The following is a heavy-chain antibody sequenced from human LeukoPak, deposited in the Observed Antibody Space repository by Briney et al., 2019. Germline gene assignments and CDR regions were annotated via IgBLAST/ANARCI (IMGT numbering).Heavy chain of an antibody. CDR1: GFTFSSNY. CDR3: ARGQTVAGAGTRAYGI. Sequence: GGSLRLSCAASGFTFSSNYMSWVRQAPGKGLEWVSVIYSGGSTYYADSVKGRFTISRDNSKNTLYLQMNTLRAEDTAVYYCARGQTVAGAGTRAYGIWGPGTMVTVSS. V-gene: IGHV3-66*01. D-gene: IGHD6-13*01. J-gene: IGHJ3*02. CDR2: IYSGGST.